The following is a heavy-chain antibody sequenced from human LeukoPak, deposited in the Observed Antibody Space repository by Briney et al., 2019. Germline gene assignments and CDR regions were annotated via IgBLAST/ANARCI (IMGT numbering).Heavy chain of an antibody. D-gene: IGHD5-18*01. CDR3: ARERSSYGAFEI. CDR1: GGSIYNFY. CDR2: LYYTGIT. V-gene: IGHV4-59*12. J-gene: IGHJ3*02. Sequence: SETLSLTCTVSGGSIYNFYWSWIRQSPGKGLEWIGYLYYTGITNSNPSLRRRVTISLDRSKNQFSLNLKSVTAADTAVYYCARERSSYGAFEIWGQGTMVTVSS.